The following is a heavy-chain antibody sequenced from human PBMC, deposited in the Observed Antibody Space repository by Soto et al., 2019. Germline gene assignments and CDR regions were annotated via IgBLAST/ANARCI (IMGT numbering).Heavy chain of an antibody. J-gene: IGHJ3*02. CDR2: IYYTGST. CDR3: ARHRYPYSGSPRGAFDI. V-gene: IGHV4-59*08. CDR1: GGSISSYY. Sequence: QVQLQESGPGLVKPSETLSLTCTVSGGSISSYYWSWIRQPPGKGLEWIGYIYYTGSTNYNPSLKSRVTISVDTSKNQCSLKLSSVTAADTAVYYCARHRYPYSGSPRGAFDIWGQGTMVTVSS. D-gene: IGHD1-26*01.